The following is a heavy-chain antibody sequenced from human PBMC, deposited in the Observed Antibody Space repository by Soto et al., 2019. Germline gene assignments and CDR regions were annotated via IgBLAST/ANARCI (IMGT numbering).Heavy chain of an antibody. CDR1: GFTFSSYA. CDR2: ISGSGGST. Sequence: GSLRLSCAASGFTFSSYAMSWVRQAPGKGLEWVSAISGSGGSTYYADSVKGRFTISRDNSKNTLYLQMNSLRAEDTAVYYCASPEYYYDSSGYYPFDYWGQGTLVTVSS. D-gene: IGHD3-22*01. V-gene: IGHV3-23*01. J-gene: IGHJ4*02. CDR3: ASPEYYYDSSGYYPFDY.